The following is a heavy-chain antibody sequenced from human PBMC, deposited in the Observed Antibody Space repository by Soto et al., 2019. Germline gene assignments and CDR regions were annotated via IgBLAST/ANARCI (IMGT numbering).Heavy chain of an antibody. Sequence: GGSLRLSCAASGFTFSSYDMHWVRQATGKGLEWVSAIGTAGDTYYPGSVKGRFTISRENAKNSLYLQMNSLRAGDTAVYYCAREVRGQDDFWSGYSRQYYYYMDVWGKGTTVTVSS. CDR2: IGTAGDT. CDR3: AREVRGQDDFWSGYSRQYYYYMDV. V-gene: IGHV3-13*01. D-gene: IGHD3-3*01. CDR1: GFTFSSYD. J-gene: IGHJ6*03.